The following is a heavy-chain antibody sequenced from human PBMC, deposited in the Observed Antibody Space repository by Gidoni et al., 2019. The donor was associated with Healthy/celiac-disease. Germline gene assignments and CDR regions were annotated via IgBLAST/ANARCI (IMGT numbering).Heavy chain of an antibody. CDR1: GFNLRDYC. CDR2: TDHGGSFT. J-gene: IGHJ4*02. CDR3: GSVFEI. Sequence: EVQLVASGGGVGQPGGSLRLACAASGFNLRDYCMHWVRQGPGKGLVWVSGTDHGGSFTSYADSVKGRVTISRDNAKNTVYLQMNSLRAEDTGVYYCGSVFEIWGQGIPVTVSS. V-gene: IGHV3-74*01. D-gene: IGHD2-8*01.